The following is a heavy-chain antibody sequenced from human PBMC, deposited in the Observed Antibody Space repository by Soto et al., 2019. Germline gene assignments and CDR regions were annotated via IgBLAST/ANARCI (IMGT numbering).Heavy chain of an antibody. CDR3: ASHSSGWTREYFDL. D-gene: IGHD6-19*01. J-gene: IGHJ2*01. CDR2: INWNGGRT. Sequence: EVQLVESGGGVVRPGGSLRLSCAASGFTFDDYGMSWVRQAPGKGLGWVSGINWNGGRTGYADSVKGRFTISRDNAKNSLYLQMNSLRAEDTALYYCASHSSGWTREYFDLWGRGTLVTVSS. V-gene: IGHV3-20*04. CDR1: GFTFDDYG.